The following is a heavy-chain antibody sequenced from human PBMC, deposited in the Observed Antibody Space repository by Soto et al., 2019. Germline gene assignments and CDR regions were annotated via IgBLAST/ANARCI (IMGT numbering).Heavy chain of an antibody. CDR3: ARDLEFVDTAMGYFDY. CDR2: ISSSSSYI. J-gene: IGHJ4*02. V-gene: IGHV3-21*01. D-gene: IGHD5-18*01. Sequence: PGGSLRLSCAASGFTFSSYSMNWVRQAPGKGLEWVSSISSSSSYIYYADSVKGRFTISRDNAKNSLYLQMNSLRAEDTAVYYCARDLEFVDTAMGYFDYWGQGTLVTV. CDR1: GFTFSSYS.